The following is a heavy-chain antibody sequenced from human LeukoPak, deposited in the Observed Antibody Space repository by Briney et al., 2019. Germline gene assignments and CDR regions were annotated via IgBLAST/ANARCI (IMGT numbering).Heavy chain of an antibody. Sequence: LSLTCAVYGGSFSGYYWSWIRQAPGKGLEWVSYISSSSSYTNYADSVKGRFTISRDNAKNSLYLQMNSLRAEDTAVYYCAREEGGGSYYSYWGQGTLVTVSS. CDR2: ISSSSSYT. V-gene: IGHV3-11*05. CDR3: AREEGGGSYYSY. J-gene: IGHJ4*02. D-gene: IGHD1-26*01. CDR1: GGSFSGYY.